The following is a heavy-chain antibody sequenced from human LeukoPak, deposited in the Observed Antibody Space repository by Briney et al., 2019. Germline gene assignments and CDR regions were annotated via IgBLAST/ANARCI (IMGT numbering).Heavy chain of an antibody. J-gene: IGHJ5*02. CDR2: IYTSGST. CDR1: GGSISGYY. Sequence: SETLSLTCSVSGGSISGYYWSWVRQPPGKGLEWIGFIYTSGSTNYNPSLKSRVTISVDTSKNQFSLKLSSVTAADTAVYYCATTTTIASWFDPWGQGTLVTVSS. D-gene: IGHD2-21*01. CDR3: ATTTTIASWFDP. V-gene: IGHV4-4*09.